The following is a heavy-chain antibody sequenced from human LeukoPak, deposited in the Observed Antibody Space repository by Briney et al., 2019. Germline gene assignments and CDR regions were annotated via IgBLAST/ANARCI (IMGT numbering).Heavy chain of an antibody. CDR3: ARFLRSGGYFDY. J-gene: IGHJ4*02. D-gene: IGHD3-3*01. V-gene: IGHV4-38-2*01. CDR1: GYSISSGYY. Sequence: SETLSLTCAVSGYSISSGYYWGWIRQPPGKGLEWIGSIYHSGRTYYNPSLKSRVTISVGTSKNQFSLKLSSVTAADTAVYYCARFLRSGGYFDYWGQGTLVTVSS. CDR2: IYHSGRT.